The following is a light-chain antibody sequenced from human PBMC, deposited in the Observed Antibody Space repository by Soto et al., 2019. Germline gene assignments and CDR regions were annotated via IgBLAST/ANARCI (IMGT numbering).Light chain of an antibody. CDR2: SDD. Sequence: QSALTQPTSLSGTPGQRVTISCSGSNSNIGRYSVNWYQHFPGTAPKILIYSDDERPSAVPDRFSGSKSGTSASLAISGLQSEDEAEYYCAAWDDNLNGPLFGGGTKITV. CDR3: AAWDDNLNGPL. J-gene: IGLJ3*02. CDR1: NSNIGRYS. V-gene: IGLV1-44*01.